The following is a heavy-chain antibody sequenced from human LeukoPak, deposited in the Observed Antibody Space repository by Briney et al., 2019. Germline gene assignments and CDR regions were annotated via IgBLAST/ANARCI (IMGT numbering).Heavy chain of an antibody. V-gene: IGHV1-8*03. CDR2: MNPYTGKT. CDR3: ARAPIPFYYDSSAYYSDY. D-gene: IGHD6-25*01. J-gene: IGHJ4*02. Sequence: ASVKVSCKASGGTFSTFAVTWVRQATGQGLEWLGWMNPYTGKTGYAQKFQGRVTFTGDTSIRTAYMEVSSLTSEDTAIYYCARAPIPFYYDSSAYYSDYWGQGTLVTVSS. CDR1: GGTFSTFA.